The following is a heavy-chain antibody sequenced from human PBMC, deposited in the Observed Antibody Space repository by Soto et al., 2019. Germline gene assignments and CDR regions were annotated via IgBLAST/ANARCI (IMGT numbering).Heavy chain of an antibody. J-gene: IGHJ3*02. CDR2: IIPIFGTA. Sequence: SVKVSCKASGGTFSSYAISWVRQAPGQGLEWMGGIIPIFGTANYAQKFQGRVTITADKSTSTAYMELSSLRSGDTAVYYCARERGYSYGTGGAFDIWGQGTMVTVSS. CDR1: GGTFSSYA. CDR3: ARERGYSYGTGGAFDI. D-gene: IGHD5-18*01. V-gene: IGHV1-69*06.